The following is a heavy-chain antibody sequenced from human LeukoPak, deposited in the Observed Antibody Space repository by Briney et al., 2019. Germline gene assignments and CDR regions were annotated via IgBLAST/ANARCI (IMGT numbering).Heavy chain of an antibody. CDR2: IYYSGST. J-gene: IGHJ4*02. CDR3: ARGHIHSSSWYGLRLFDY. D-gene: IGHD6-13*01. V-gene: IGHV4-61*01. CDR1: GGSVSSGSYY. Sequence: SETLSLTCTVSGGSVSSGSYYWSWIRQPPGKGLEWIGYIYYSGSTNYNPSLKSRVTISVDTSKNQFSLKLSSVTAADTAVYYCARGHIHSSSWYGLRLFDYWGQGTLVTVSS.